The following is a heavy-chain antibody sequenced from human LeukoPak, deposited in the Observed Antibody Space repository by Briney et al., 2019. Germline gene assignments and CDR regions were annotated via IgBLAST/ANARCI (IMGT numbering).Heavy chain of an antibody. V-gene: IGHV3-30*18. CDR1: GFTFSSYG. J-gene: IGHJ4*02. D-gene: IGHD3-22*01. Sequence: PGRSLRLSCAASGFTFSSYGMHWVRQAPGKGLEWVAFTSNAGSNQYYADSAKGRFTISRDNSKNTLYLQMNRLRVEDTAVYYCAKASPYYDSSDQIAFWGQGTLVTVSS. CDR3: AKASPYYDSSDQIAF. CDR2: TSNAGSNQ.